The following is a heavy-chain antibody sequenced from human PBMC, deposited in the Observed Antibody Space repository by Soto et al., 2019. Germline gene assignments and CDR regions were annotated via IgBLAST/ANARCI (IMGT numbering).Heavy chain of an antibody. D-gene: IGHD2-2*01. CDR3: ARDYPQNGYALNWFDP. CDR2: VSSSGSTI. Sequence: GGSLRLSCAASGFTFSDYYMSWIRQAPGKGLEWVSYVSSSGSTIYYADSVKGRFTISRDNSENSLYLQMNSLRAEDTAVYYCARDYPQNGYALNWFDPWGQGTLVTVSS. V-gene: IGHV3-11*01. CDR1: GFTFSDYY. J-gene: IGHJ5*02.